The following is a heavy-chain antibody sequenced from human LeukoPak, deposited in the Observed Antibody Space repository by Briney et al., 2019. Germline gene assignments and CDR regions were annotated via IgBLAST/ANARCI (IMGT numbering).Heavy chain of an antibody. CDR3: ARHPTGIAAAGWWFDP. V-gene: IGHV4-34*01. D-gene: IGHD6-13*01. CDR1: GGSFSGYY. Sequence: SETLSLTCAVYGGSFSGYYWSWIRQPPGKGLEWIGEINHSGSTNYNPSLKSRVTISVDTSKNQFSLKLSSVTAADTAVYYCARHPTGIAAAGWWFDPWGQGTLVTVSS. CDR2: INHSGST. J-gene: IGHJ5*02.